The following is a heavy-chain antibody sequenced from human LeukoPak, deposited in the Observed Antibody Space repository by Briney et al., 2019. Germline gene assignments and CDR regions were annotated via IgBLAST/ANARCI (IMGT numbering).Heavy chain of an antibody. Sequence: SETLSLTCTVSSGCITSYYWSWIRQPAGKGLEWIGRIYSSGTTNYNPSLTSRVTISVDTSKNQFSLKLSSVTAADTAVYYCARDDSTGYGDWFDPWGQGTLVTVSS. D-gene: IGHD6-19*01. J-gene: IGHJ5*02. V-gene: IGHV4-4*07. CDR3: ARDDSTGYGDWFDP. CDR1: SGCITSYY. CDR2: IYSSGTT.